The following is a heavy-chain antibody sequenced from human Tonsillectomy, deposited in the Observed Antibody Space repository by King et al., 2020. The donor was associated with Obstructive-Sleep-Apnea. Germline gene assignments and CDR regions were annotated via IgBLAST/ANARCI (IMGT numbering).Heavy chain of an antibody. J-gene: IGHJ4*02. V-gene: IGHV4-59*08. CDR2: IYYSGST. D-gene: IGHD3-22*01. Sequence: VQLQESGPGLVKPSETLSLTCTVSGGSISSYYWSLIRQPPGKGLAWIGYIYYSGSTNYNPSLKSGVTISVDTTKNQFSLKLRSVTAADTAVYYCARLDLGYYYDSSGQYYFDYWGQGTLVTVSS. CDR3: ARLDLGYYYDSSGQYYFDY. CDR1: GGSISSYY.